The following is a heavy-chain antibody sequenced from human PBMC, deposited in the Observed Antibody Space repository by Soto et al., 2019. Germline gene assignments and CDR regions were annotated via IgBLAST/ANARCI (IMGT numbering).Heavy chain of an antibody. CDR1: GFTFSSYA. V-gene: IGHV3-30-3*01. CDR2: ISYDGSNK. D-gene: IGHD3-10*01. Sequence: PGGSLRLSCAASGFTFSSYAMHWVRQAPGKGLEWVAVISYDGSNKYYADSVKGRFTISRDNSKNTLYLQMNSLRAEDTAVYYCARDMSSGLGFGELLSNLQYYYYYYGMDVWGQGTTVTVSS. J-gene: IGHJ6*02. CDR3: ARDMSSGLGFGELLSNLQYYYYYYGMDV.